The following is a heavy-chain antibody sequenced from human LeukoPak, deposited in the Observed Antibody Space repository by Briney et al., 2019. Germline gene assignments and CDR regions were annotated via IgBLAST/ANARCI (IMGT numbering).Heavy chain of an antibody. CDR1: RFTFSNAW. CDR2: IKSKTDGGTT. J-gene: IGHJ4*02. CDR3: TTAHYSGYDFDY. V-gene: IGHV3-15*01. Sequence: GGSLRLSCAASRFTFSNAWMSWVSQAQGKGLEWVGRIKSKTDGGTTDYAAPVKGRFTISRDDSKNTLYLQMNSLRTEDTAVYYCTTAHYSGYDFDYWGQGTLVTVSS. D-gene: IGHD5-12*01.